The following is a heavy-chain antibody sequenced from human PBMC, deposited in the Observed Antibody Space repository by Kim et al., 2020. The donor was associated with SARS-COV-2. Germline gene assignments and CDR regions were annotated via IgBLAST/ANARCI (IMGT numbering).Heavy chain of an antibody. CDR2: VSHDGATV. CDR3: ARVADLGSPWSGFPNNDK. D-gene: IGHD3-3*01. CDR1: GFEFSESW. J-gene: IGHJ4*02. Sequence: GGSLRLSCAAAGFEFSESWMDWVRQAPGKGLEWVSRVSHDGATVSYADPVKDRFTVSRDNDKNILYLQMTGLRPDDTAVYFCARVADLGSPWSGFPNNDKWGQEVLVTVSS. V-gene: IGHV3-74*01.